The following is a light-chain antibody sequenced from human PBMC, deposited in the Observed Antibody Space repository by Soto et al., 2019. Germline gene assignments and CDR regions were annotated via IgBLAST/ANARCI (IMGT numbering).Light chain of an antibody. CDR2: TNN. CDR3: AAWDDSLNGVV. J-gene: IGLJ2*01. CDR1: TSNIGSNT. V-gene: IGLV1-44*01. Sequence: QSVLTQPPSASGTPGQRVTISCSGSTSNIGSNTVNWYQQLPGTAPKLLIYTNNQRPSGVPDRFSGSKSGTSASLGISGLQSGDEADYYCAAWDDSLNGVVFGGGTKLTV.